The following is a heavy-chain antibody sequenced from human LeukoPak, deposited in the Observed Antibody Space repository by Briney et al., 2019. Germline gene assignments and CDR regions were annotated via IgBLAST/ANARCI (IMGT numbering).Heavy chain of an antibody. CDR2: ISGSGGST. Sequence: GGSLRLSCAASGFTFSSYAMSWVRQAPGKGLEWVSAISGSGGSTYYVDSVKGRFTISRDNSKNTLYLQMNSLRAEDTAVYYCARDYVWGSYRYTTYWGQGTLVTVSS. J-gene: IGHJ4*02. V-gene: IGHV3-23*01. D-gene: IGHD3-16*02. CDR1: GFTFSSYA. CDR3: ARDYVWGSYRYTTY.